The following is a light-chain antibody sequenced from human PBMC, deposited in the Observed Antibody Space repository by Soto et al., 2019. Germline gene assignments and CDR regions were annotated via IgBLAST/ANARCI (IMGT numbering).Light chain of an antibody. V-gene: IGKV1-5*03. Sequence: DIPMTQSPSTLSASVGDRVTITCRASQSSSSWLAWYQQKPGKAPKLLIYQASGLESGVPSRFSGSGTGTEFTLTISSLQPDDFATYYCQQYNSYPITFGQGTRLEIK. CDR3: QQYNSYPIT. J-gene: IGKJ5*01. CDR1: QSSSSW. CDR2: QAS.